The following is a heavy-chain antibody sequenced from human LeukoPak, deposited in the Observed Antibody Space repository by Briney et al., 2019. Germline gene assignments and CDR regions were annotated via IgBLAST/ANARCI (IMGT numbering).Heavy chain of an antibody. D-gene: IGHD6-13*01. Sequence: SETLSLTCTVSGGSISSYYWSWIRQPPGKGLEWIGYIYYSGSTNYNPSLKSRVTISVDTSKNQFSLKLSSVTAADTAVYYCARDLKQQLDYDAFGAFDIWGQRTMVTVSS. CDR3: ARDLKQQLDYDAFGAFDI. V-gene: IGHV4-59*01. CDR2: IYYSGST. CDR1: GGSISSYY. J-gene: IGHJ3*02.